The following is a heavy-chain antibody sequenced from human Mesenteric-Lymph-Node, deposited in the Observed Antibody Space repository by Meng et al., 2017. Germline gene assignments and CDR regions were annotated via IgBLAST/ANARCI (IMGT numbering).Heavy chain of an antibody. CDR3: ARAGYCSGGSCYYHFDY. CDR1: GFTFSSYW. Sequence: GGSLRLSCAASGFTFSSYWMSWVRQAPGKGLEWVANIKQDGSEKYYVDSVKGRFTISRDNAKNSLYLQMNSLRAEDTAVYYCARAGYCSGGSCYYHFDYWGQGTLVTVSS. V-gene: IGHV3-7*04. CDR2: IKQDGSEK. D-gene: IGHD2-15*01. J-gene: IGHJ4*02.